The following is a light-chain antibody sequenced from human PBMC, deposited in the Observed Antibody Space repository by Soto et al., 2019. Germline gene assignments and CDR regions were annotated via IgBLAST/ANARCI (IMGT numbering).Light chain of an antibody. CDR3: QQTYSDIS. Sequence: DVRMTQSPSSLSASVGDTITITCRASRTINTYLNWFQQKPGEPPRLLIYGASTLHDGVPSRFSGSGSGAEFTLTISVLQPEDFASYHCQQTYSDISFGGGTKV. V-gene: IGKV1-39*01. CDR1: RTINTY. J-gene: IGKJ4*01. CDR2: GAS.